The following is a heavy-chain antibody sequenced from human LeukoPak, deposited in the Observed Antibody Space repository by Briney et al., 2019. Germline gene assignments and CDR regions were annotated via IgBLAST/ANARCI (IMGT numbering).Heavy chain of an antibody. CDR3: ARGAHYNILTAYFDY. V-gene: IGHV4-30-2*01. Sequence: SQTLSLTCVVSGGCINRGGYSWSWIRQPPGKGLEWIGYIYHSGSTYYNPSLESRVTISLDRSKNQFSLKLTSVTAADTAVYYCARGAHYNILTAYFDYWGQGTLVTVSS. J-gene: IGHJ4*02. CDR2: IYHSGST. CDR1: GGCINRGGYS. D-gene: IGHD3-9*01.